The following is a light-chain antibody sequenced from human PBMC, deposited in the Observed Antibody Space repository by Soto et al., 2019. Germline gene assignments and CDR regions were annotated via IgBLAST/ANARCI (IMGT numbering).Light chain of an antibody. CDR3: CSYAGSYTWV. CDR1: NSDVGSYNL. J-gene: IGLJ3*02. V-gene: IGLV2-23*02. CDR2: EVS. Sequence: QSALTQPASVSGSPGQSITISCTGTNSDVGSYNLVSWYQHHPGKAPKLMIYEVSRRPSGVSNRFSGSKSGNTASLTISGLQAEDEADYYCCSYAGSYTWVFGGGTKLTVL.